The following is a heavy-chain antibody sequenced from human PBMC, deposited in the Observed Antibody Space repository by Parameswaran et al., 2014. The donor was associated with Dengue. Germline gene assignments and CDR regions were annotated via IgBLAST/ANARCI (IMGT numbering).Heavy chain of an antibody. CDR2: IYHSGST. Sequence: WIRQPPGKGLEWIGSIYHSGSTYYNPSLKSRVTISVDTSKNQFSLKLSSVTAADTAVYYCARVTTVTLFDYWGQGTLVTVSS. CDR3: ARVTTVTLFDY. D-gene: IGHD4-17*01. J-gene: IGHJ4*02. V-gene: IGHV4-38-2*02.